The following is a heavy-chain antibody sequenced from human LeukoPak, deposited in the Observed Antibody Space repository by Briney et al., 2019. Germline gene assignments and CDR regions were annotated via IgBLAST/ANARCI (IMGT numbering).Heavy chain of an antibody. V-gene: IGHV1-3*03. CDR3: ATGIGDYGSYYFDY. CDR1: GYTFTSYA. J-gene: IGHJ4*02. CDR2: INAGNGNT. D-gene: IGHD4-17*01. Sequence: ASVKVSCKASGYTFTSYAMHWVRQAPGQRLERMGWINAGNGNTKYSQEFQGRVTITRDTSASTAYMELSSLRSEDMAVYYCATGIGDYGSYYFDYWGQGTLVTVSS.